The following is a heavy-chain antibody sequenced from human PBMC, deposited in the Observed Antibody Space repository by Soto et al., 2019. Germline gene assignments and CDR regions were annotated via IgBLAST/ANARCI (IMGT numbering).Heavy chain of an antibody. V-gene: IGHV1-18*01. CDR1: GYTFTSYG. CDR2: ISAYNGNT. J-gene: IGHJ4*02. D-gene: IGHD5-12*01. Sequence: QVQLVQSGAEVKKPGASVKVSCKASGYTFTSYGISWVRQAPGQGLEWMGWISAYNGNTNYAQKLQGGVTMTTDTSTSTAYMELRSLRSDDTAVYYCARVPHVDIVATTSHDYWGQGTLVTVSS. CDR3: ARVPHVDIVATTSHDY.